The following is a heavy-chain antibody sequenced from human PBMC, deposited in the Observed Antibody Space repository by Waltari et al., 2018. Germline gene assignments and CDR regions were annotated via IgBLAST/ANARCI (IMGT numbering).Heavy chain of an antibody. CDR3: TRDRGAYSSSGYALGGMHY. CDR1: DFTVNTHY. J-gene: IGHJ4*02. V-gene: IGHV3-53*01. D-gene: IGHD3-16*01. Sequence: EVQLVESGGGLMQPGGSLRLSCATSDFTVNTHYVNWVRQAPGKGRVGVSGIHGDGRTHEADSVKGRFTSSRYRSKNTVYLQMDSLRVGDAAVYYCTRDRGAYSSSGYALGGMHYWGQGTLVTVSS. CDR2: IHGDGRT.